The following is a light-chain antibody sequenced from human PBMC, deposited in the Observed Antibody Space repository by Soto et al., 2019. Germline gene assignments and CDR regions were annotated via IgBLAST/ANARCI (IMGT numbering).Light chain of an antibody. V-gene: IGKV1-39*01. CDR1: QNISSY. CDR2: AAS. CDR3: QQSYSTPQT. J-gene: IGKJ1*01. Sequence: DIQMAQSPSSLSASVGDRVTITCRASQNISSYLNWYQQKPGKAPKLLIYAASSLQSGVPSRISGSGSGTDFTLTISSLQPEDFATYYCQQSYSTPQTFGQGTKVDIK.